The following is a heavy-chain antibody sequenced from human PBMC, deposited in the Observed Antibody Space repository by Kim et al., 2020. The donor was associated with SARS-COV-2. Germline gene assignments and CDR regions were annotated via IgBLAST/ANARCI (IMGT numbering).Heavy chain of an antibody. V-gene: IGHV4-30-4*01. CDR2: IYYSGTT. CDR3: ARSYNFWSGLLDN. CDR1: GGSMTSGGHY. Sequence: SETLSLTCTVSGGSMTSGGHYWSWIRHSPGKGLEWIGYIYYSGTTYYNPSLKSRITMSIDTSKNHFSLKLTSVTAADTAVYYCARSYNFWSGLLDNWGQGTLVTVSS. D-gene: IGHD3-3*01. J-gene: IGHJ4*02.